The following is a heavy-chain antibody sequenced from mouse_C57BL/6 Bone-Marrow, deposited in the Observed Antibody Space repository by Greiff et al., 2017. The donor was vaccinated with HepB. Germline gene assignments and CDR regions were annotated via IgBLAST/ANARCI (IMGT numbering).Heavy chain of an antibody. Sequence: LQESGAELVRPGASVKLSCKASGYTFTDYYINWVKQRPGQGLEWIARIYPGSGNTYYNEKFKGKATLTAEKSSSTAYMQLSSLTSEDSAVYFCARSEYYGSSYAGNYAMDYWGQGTSVTVSS. CDR2: IYPGSGNT. CDR1: GYTFTDYY. J-gene: IGHJ4*01. V-gene: IGHV1-76*01. D-gene: IGHD1-1*01. CDR3: ARSEYYGSSYAGNYAMDY.